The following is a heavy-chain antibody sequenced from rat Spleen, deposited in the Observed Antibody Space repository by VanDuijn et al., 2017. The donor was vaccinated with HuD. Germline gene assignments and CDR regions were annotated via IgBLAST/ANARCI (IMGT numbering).Heavy chain of an antibody. CDR2: ISYEGSST. V-gene: IGHV5-22*01. CDR3: ARPGGTVVTSDYVMDA. CDR1: GFTFSDYY. D-gene: IGHD1-1*01. J-gene: IGHJ4*01. Sequence: EVQLVESGGGLVQPGRSLKLSCAASGFTFSDYYMAWVRQAPKKGLEWVASISYEGSSTYYGDSVKGRFTISRDNAKSTLYLQMNSLRSEDTATYYCARPGGTVVTSDYVMDAWGQGASVTVSS.